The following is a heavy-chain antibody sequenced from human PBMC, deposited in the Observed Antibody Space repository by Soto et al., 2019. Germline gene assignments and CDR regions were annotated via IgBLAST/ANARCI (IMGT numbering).Heavy chain of an antibody. CDR2: IIPILGIA. Sequence: QVQLVQSRAEVKKPGSSVKVSCKASGGTFSSYTISWVRQAPGQGLEWKGRIIPILGIANYAQKFQGRVTITADKSTSTAYMELSSLRSEDTAVYYCAREEQNYYGSGSYYNYWGQGTLVTVSS. CDR3: AREEQNYYGSGSYYNY. CDR1: GGTFSSYT. D-gene: IGHD3-10*01. V-gene: IGHV1-69*08. J-gene: IGHJ4*02.